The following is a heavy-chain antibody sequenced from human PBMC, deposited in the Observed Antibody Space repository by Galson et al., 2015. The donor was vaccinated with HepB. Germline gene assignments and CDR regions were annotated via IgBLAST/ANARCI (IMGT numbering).Heavy chain of an antibody. J-gene: IGHJ5*02. CDR3: ARVKYYGSGRQNWFDP. Sequence: TLSLTCTVSGGSISSGGYYWSWIRQHPGKGLEWIGYIYYSGSTYYNPSLKSRVTISVDTSKNQFSLKLSSVTAADTAVYYCARVKYYGSGRQNWFDPWGQGTLVTVSS. V-gene: IGHV4-31*03. CDR2: IYYSGST. D-gene: IGHD3-10*01. CDR1: GGSISSGGYY.